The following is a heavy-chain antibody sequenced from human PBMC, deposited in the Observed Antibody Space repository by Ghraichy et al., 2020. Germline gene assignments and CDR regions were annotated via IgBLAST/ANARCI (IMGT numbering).Heavy chain of an antibody. Sequence: LSLTCPASGYTCSKHAMNWDRQTSGQGLEWVSPASGGSVYIYYAGSVQGRFTISRDDSKNTLFLQMNSLGVEDTAVYYCSRALGPTPKFYFESWGRGSL. CDR2: ASGGSVYI. V-gene: IGHV3-23*01. CDR1: GYTCSKHA. CDR3: SRALGPTPKFYFES. D-gene: IGHD2-15*01. J-gene: IGHJ4*02.